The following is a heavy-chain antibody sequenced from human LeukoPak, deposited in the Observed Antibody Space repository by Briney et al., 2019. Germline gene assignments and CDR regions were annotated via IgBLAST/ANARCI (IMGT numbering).Heavy chain of an antibody. Sequence: GGSLRLSCAASGFTFSSYEMNWVRQAPGKGLEWISHISSSGGTIYYADSVNGRFIISRDNARNSLYLQMNSLRAEDTAVYFCARGSLFCTGGSCYSKYFDYWGQGTLVTVSS. CDR3: ARGSLFCTGGSCYSKYFDY. V-gene: IGHV3-48*03. CDR2: ISSSGGTI. J-gene: IGHJ4*02. D-gene: IGHD2-15*01. CDR1: GFTFSSYE.